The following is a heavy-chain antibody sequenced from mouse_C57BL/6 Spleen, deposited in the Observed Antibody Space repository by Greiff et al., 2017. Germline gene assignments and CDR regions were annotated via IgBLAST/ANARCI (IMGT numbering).Heavy chain of an antibody. CDR1: GYSFTGYF. Sequence: EVQLQQSGPELVKPGDSVKISCKASGYSFTGYFMNWVMQSHGKSLEWIGRINPYNGDTFYNQKFKGKATLTVDKSSSTAHMELRRLTSEASAVYYCARNECYPAWFAYWGQGTLVTVSA. CDR3: ARNECYPAWFAY. D-gene: IGHD2-12*01. V-gene: IGHV1-20*01. J-gene: IGHJ3*01. CDR2: INPYNGDT.